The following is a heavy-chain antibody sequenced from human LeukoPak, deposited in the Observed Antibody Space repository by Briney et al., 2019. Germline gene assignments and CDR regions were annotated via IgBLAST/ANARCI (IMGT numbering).Heavy chain of an antibody. D-gene: IGHD1-26*01. Sequence: GSLRLSCAASGFTFSGSAMHWVRQASGKGLEWVGRIRSKANSYATAYAASVKGRFTISRDDSKNTAYLQMNSLKTEDTAVYYCTGRGIVATHTDYWGQGTLVTVSS. V-gene: IGHV3-73*01. CDR2: IRSKANSYAT. J-gene: IGHJ4*02. CDR3: TGRGIVATHTDY. CDR1: GFTFSGSA.